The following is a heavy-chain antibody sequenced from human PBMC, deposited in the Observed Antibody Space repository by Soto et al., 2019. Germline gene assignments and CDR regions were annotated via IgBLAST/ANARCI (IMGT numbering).Heavy chain of an antibody. CDR3: ARDLWVEPELYYYGMDV. V-gene: IGHV4-30-4*01. Sequence: QVQLQESGPGLVRPSQTLSLTCTVSGDSISSADYYWSWIRLTPGKGLEWIGHIFYSGTTYYNPSLKSRLTISVDTSKNHFSLRLTSVTAADTAVYYCARDLWVEPELYYYGMDVWGQGTTVTVSS. CDR1: GDSISSADYY. D-gene: IGHD1-1*01. CDR2: IFYSGTT. J-gene: IGHJ6*02.